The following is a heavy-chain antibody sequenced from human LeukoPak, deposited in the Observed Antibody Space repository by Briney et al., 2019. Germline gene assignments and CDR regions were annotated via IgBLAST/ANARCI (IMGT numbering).Heavy chain of an antibody. D-gene: IGHD3-16*01. Sequence: PGGSLRLSCAASGFTFSDYYMSWIRQAPGKGLEWVSYISSSGSTIYYADSVKGRFTISRDNAKNSLYLQMNSLRAEDTAVYYCAKVDRASLYDYVWGIDYWGQGTLVTVSS. CDR1: GFTFSDYY. CDR3: AKVDRASLYDYVWGIDY. V-gene: IGHV3-11*01. CDR2: ISSSGSTI. J-gene: IGHJ4*02.